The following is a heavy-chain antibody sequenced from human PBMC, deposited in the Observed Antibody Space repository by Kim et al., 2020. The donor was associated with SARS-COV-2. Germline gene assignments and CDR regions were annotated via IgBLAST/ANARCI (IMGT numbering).Heavy chain of an antibody. CDR2: ST. Sequence: STSYTPKFQGRVTMTRDTSTSTVYMELSSLRSEDTAVYYCARGSIVTPDYWGQGTLVTVSS. J-gene: IGHJ4*02. V-gene: IGHV1-46*01. D-gene: IGHD4-4*01. CDR3: ARGSIVTPDY.